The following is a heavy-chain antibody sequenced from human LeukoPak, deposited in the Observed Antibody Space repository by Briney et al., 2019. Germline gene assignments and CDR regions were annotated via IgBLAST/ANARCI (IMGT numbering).Heavy chain of an antibody. V-gene: IGHV3-30*02. CDR2: IRYDGSNK. D-gene: IGHD6-13*01. J-gene: IGHJ4*02. Sequence: GGSLRLSCAASGLTFSRYGMHGVRQAPGKGLEGVAFIRYDGSNKYYADSVKGRFTISRDNSKNTLYLQMHSLRAEDTAVYYCAKDRSSSWAENSFDYWGQGTLVTVSS. CDR3: AKDRSSSWAENSFDY. CDR1: GLTFSRYG.